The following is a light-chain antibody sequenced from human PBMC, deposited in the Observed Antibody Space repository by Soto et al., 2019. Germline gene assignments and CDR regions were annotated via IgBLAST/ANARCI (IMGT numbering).Light chain of an antibody. Sequence: EIVLTQSPGTLSLSPGERATLSCRASQIVRSSYLAWYQQKPGQAPRLLIYVASSRATGIPDRFSGSGSGTDFTLTISRLEPEDFAVYYCQQYGSSPRTFGQGTKLEIK. CDR3: QQYGSSPRT. J-gene: IGKJ2*01. CDR2: VAS. CDR1: QIVRSSY. V-gene: IGKV3-20*01.